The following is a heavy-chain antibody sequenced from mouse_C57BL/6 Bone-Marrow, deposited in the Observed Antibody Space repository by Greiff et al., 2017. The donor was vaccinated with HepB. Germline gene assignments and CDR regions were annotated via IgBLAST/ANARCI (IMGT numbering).Heavy chain of an antibody. J-gene: IGHJ2*01. CDR3: TSLETGNFDY. CDR1: GFNIKDDY. Sequence: EVQLQQSGAELVRPGASVKLSCTASGFNIKDDYMHWVKQRPEQGLEWIGWIDPENGDTEYASKFQGKATITADTSSNTAYLQLSSLTSEDTAVYYCTSLETGNFDYWGQGTTLTVSS. CDR2: IDPENGDT. D-gene: IGHD4-1*01. V-gene: IGHV14-4*01.